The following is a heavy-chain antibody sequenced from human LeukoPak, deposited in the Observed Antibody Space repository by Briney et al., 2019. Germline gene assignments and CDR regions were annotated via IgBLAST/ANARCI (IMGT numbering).Heavy chain of an antibody. J-gene: IGHJ4*02. CDR1: GYTFTSYG. CDR2: ISAYNGNT. V-gene: IGHV1-18*01. CDR3: ARGPRLLWFGEREKFFDY. D-gene: IGHD3-10*01. Sequence: ASVKVSCKASGYTFTSYGISWVRRAPGQGLEWMGWISAYNGNTNYAQKLQGRVTMTTDTSTSTAYMELRSLRSDDTAVYYCARGPRLLWFGEREKFFDYWGQGTLVTVSS.